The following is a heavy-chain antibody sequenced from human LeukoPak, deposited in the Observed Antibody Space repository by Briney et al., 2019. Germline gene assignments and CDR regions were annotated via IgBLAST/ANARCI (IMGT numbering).Heavy chain of an antibody. D-gene: IGHD3-10*01. CDR1: GGSISSGDYY. J-gene: IGHJ4*02. V-gene: IGHV4-30-4*08. Sequence: SQTLSLTCTVSGGSISSGDYYWSWIRQPPGKGLEWIGYIYYSGSTYYNPSLKSRVTISVDMSKNQFSLKLSSVTAADTAVYYCARDPYGSGSYRFDYWGQGTLVTVSS. CDR2: IYYSGST. CDR3: ARDPYGSGSYRFDY.